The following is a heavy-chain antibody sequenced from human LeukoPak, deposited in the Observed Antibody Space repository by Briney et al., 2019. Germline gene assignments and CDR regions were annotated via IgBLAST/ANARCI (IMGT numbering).Heavy chain of an antibody. D-gene: IGHD1-26*01. V-gene: IGHV6-1*01. Sequence: SQTLSLTCAISGDAVSSNTEAWNWIRQSPSRGLEWLGRTYYRSKWYNDYAVSVKSQISVNPDTSKNQFSLQLNSVTHEDTAVYYCARNGGRYYFAFDIWGQGTMVTVSS. CDR3: ARNGGRYYFAFDI. CDR1: GDAVSSNTEA. CDR2: TYYRSKWYN. J-gene: IGHJ3*02.